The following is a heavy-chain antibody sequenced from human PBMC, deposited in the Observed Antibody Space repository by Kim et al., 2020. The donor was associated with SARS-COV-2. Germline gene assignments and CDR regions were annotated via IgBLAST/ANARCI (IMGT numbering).Heavy chain of an antibody. CDR1: GGSFSGYY. CDR3: ARMEEGIYFDWLLYDY. V-gene: IGHV4-34*01. D-gene: IGHD3-9*01. Sequence: SETLSLTCAVYGGSFSGYYWSWIRQPPGKGLEWIGEINHSGSTNYNPSLKSRVTISVDTSKNQFSLKLSSVTAADTAVYYCARMEEGIYFDWLLYDYWGQGTLVTVSS. CDR2: INHSGST. J-gene: IGHJ4*02.